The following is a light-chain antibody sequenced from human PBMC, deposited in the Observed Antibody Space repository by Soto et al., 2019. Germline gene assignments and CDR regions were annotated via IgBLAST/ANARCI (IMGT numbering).Light chain of an antibody. V-gene: IGLV2-14*01. CDR3: SSFTSSITYV. CDR2: DVT. CDR1: SSDVGGYNS. Sequence: QSALTQPASVSGSPGQSITNSCTGTSSDVGGYNSVSWYRQDPGKAPKLMIYDVTNRPSGASNRFSGSKSGNTASLTISGLQAEDEADYYCSSFTSSITYVFGTGTKV. J-gene: IGLJ1*01.